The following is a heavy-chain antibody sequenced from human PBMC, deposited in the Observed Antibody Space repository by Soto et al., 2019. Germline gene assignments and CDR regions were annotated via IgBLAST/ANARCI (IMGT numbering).Heavy chain of an antibody. V-gene: IGHV3-15*07. J-gene: IGHJ6*02. Sequence: GGSLRLSCAASGFTFSNAWMNWVRQAPGKGLEWVGRIKSKTDGGTTDYAAPVKGRFTISRDDSKNTLYLQMNSLKTEDTAVYYYVTSRMYYYGMDVWGQGTTVTVSS. CDR1: GFTFSNAW. CDR3: VTSRMYYYGMDV. CDR2: IKSKTDGGTT. D-gene: IGHD2-21*02.